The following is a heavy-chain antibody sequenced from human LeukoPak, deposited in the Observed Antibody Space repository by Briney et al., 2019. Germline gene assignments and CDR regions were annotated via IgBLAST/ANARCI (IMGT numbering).Heavy chain of an antibody. Sequence: ASVKVSCKASGYTFTGYYMHWVRQAPGQGLEWMGIINPSGGSTSYAQKFQGRVTMTRETSTSTVYMELSSLRSEDTAVYYCARGARVLKYCSGGSCYESNWFDPWGQGTLVTVSS. V-gene: IGHV1-46*01. CDR1: GYTFTGYY. J-gene: IGHJ5*02. CDR2: INPSGGST. CDR3: ARGARVLKYCSGGSCYESNWFDP. D-gene: IGHD2-15*01.